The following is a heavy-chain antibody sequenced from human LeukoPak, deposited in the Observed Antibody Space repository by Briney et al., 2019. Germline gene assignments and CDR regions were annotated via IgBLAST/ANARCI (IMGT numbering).Heavy chain of an antibody. J-gene: IGHJ4*02. CDR1: GFTFSSYS. CDR3: ANLPSRLEPFDY. D-gene: IGHD6-6*01. V-gene: IGHV3-21*04. CDR2: ISSSSSYI. Sequence: PGGSLRLSCAASGFTFSSYSMNWVRQAPGKGLEWVSSISSSSSYIYYADSVKGRFTISRDNAKNSLYLQMNSLRSEDTAVYYCANLPSRLEPFDYWGQGTLVTVSS.